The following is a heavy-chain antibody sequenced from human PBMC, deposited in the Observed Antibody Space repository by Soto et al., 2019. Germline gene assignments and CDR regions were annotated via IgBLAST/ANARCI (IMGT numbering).Heavy chain of an antibody. CDR3: ARRRSNDNYYYYGMDV. V-gene: IGHV5-51*01. CDR2: IYPGDSDT. D-gene: IGHD4-4*01. CDR1: GYSFTSYW. J-gene: IGHJ6*02. Sequence: GESLKISCKGSGYSFTSYWIGWVRQMPGKGLEWMGIIYPGDSDTRYSPYFQGQVTISADKSISTAYLQWSSLKASDTAMYYCARRRSNDNYYYYGMDVWGQGTTVTVSS.